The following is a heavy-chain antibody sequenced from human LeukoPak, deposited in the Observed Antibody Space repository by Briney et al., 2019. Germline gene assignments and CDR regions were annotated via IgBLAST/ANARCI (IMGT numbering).Heavy chain of an antibody. CDR3: AKDFRIGYSAHFDY. Sequence: GGSLRLSCAASGFTFSSYAMTWVRQAPGKGLEWVSVIRESGNTTYYADSVKGRFIVSRDNSKSTLYLQMHSLRAEDTAIYYCAKDFRIGYSAHFDYWGQGALVTVSS. V-gene: IGHV3-23*01. D-gene: IGHD2-21*01. CDR2: IRESGNTT. CDR1: GFTFSSYA. J-gene: IGHJ4*02.